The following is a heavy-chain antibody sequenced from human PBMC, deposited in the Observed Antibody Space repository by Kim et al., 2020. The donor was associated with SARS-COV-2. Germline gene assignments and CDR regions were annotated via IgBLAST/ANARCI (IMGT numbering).Heavy chain of an antibody. J-gene: IGHJ4*02. CDR1: GYTFSGYY. CDR2: INPNSGGT. CDR3: ARETQQRGFDY. D-gene: IGHD6-13*01. Sequence: ASVKVSCKASGYTFSGYYMHWVRQAPGQGLEWMRRINPNSGGTNYAQKFQGRVTMTRDTSISTAYMELSSLRSDDTAVYYCARETQQRGFDYWGQGTLVTVPS. V-gene: IGHV1-2*06.